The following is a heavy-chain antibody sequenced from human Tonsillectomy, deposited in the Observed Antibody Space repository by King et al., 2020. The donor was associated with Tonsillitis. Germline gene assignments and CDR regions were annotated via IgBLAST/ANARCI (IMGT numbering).Heavy chain of an antibody. D-gene: IGHD3-16*01. CDR2: VYHSGST. J-gene: IGHJ2*01. CDR3: ARDVITFGGIGGRYFDL. V-gene: IGHV4-4*02. Sequence: VQLVESGPGLVKPSGTVSLTCVVSGGSISSSNWWTWVRQPPGMGLEWIGEVYHSGSTNYNPSLKSRVSISLDKSTNQFSLKLRSVTATDTAVYYCARDVITFGGIGGRYFDLWGRGTLVTVSS. CDR1: GGSISSSNW.